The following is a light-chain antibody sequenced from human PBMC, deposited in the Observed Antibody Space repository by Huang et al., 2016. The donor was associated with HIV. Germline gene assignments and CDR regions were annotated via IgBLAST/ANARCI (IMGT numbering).Light chain of an antibody. CDR1: QDINNY. V-gene: IGKV1-33*01. CDR2: DAS. CDR3: QQYDNGPR. J-gene: IGKJ3*01. Sequence: DRQMTQSPSSLSASVGDRVTITCQATQDINNYLNWYQQKPGKAPKLLIYDASRLETGVPARFSGSGYGTDFTFTISSLQPEDTATYYCQQYDNGPRFGPGTKVDIK.